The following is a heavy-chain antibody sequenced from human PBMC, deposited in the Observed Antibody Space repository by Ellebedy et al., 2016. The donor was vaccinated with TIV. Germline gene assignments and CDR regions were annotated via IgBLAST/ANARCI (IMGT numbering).Heavy chain of an antibody. Sequence: MPSETLSLICIVSAGSISSDSYYWGWIRQPPGKGLEWIGSFFYSVSAYSGSTYHNPSLRGRVTVSVDTSKNQFSLNLSPVTAADTAVYYCARHAGTVPPYCDPWGRGTLVIVSS. J-gene: IGHJ5*02. CDR1: AGSISSDSYY. D-gene: IGHD1/OR15-1a*01. CDR3: ARHAGTVPPYCDP. V-gene: IGHV4-39*01. CDR2: FFYSVSAYSGST.